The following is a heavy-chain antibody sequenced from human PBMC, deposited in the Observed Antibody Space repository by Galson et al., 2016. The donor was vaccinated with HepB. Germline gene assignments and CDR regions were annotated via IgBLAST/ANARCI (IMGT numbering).Heavy chain of an antibody. CDR3: ARDGGSGWSRLW. J-gene: IGHJ4*02. CDR1: GYTFTNYA. CDR2: INAGNGNT. Sequence: SVKVSCKASGYTFTNYAMHWVRQAPGQRLEWMGWINAGNGNTKYSQKFQGRVTITRDTSASTAYMELSSLRSEDTAVYYCARDGGSGWSRLWWGQGTLVAVAS. D-gene: IGHD6-19*01. V-gene: IGHV1-3*01.